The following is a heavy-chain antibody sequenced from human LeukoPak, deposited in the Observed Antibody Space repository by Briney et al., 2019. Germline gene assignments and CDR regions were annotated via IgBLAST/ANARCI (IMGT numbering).Heavy chain of an antibody. CDR2: IIPIFGTA. V-gene: IGHV1-69*01. J-gene: IGHJ6*03. D-gene: IGHD1-1*01. CDR3: ARGIGKGTRLYYYYYMDV. Sequence: GSSVKVSCKASGGTFSSYAISWVRQAPGQGLEWMGGIIPIFGTANYAQKFQGRVTITADESTSTAYMELSSLRSEDTAVYYCARGIGKGTRLYYYYYMDVWGKGTTVTVSS. CDR1: GGTFSSYA.